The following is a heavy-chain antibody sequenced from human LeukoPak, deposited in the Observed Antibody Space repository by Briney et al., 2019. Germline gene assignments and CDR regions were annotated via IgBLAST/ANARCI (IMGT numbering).Heavy chain of an antibody. Sequence: PGGSLRLSCAASGFTFSSYSMNWVRQAPGKGLEWVSYISSSSSTIYYADSVKGRFTISRDNAKNSLYLQMNSLRAEDTAVYYCASYGSGSYYSWYFDYWGQGTLVTVSS. CDR3: ASYGSGSYYSWYFDY. J-gene: IGHJ4*02. CDR2: ISSSSSTI. V-gene: IGHV3-48*04. D-gene: IGHD3-10*01. CDR1: GFTFSSYS.